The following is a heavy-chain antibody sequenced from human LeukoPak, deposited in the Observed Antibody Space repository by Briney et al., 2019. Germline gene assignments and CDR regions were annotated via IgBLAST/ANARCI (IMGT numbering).Heavy chain of an antibody. CDR2: IYNSGAKI. Sequence: GGPLRLSCAVSGLTFSTYSMTWVRQGPGKGLEWVSSIYNSGAKIFYADSVKGRFTISRDNSKNMLYLQMNSLRVEDTAVYYCAKDVAPDSGWDLDYWGQGTLVTVSS. V-gene: IGHV3-23*01. J-gene: IGHJ4*02. CDR1: GLTFSTYS. D-gene: IGHD6-19*01. CDR3: AKDVAPDSGWDLDY.